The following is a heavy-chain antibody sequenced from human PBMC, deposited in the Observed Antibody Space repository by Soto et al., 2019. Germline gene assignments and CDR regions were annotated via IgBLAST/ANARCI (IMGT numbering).Heavy chain of an antibody. CDR3: ARIRMYYYGSGSYDISPDMDV. D-gene: IGHD3-10*01. Sequence: GGSLRLSCAASGFTFSDYYMSWIRQAPGKGLEWVSYISSSGSTIYYADSVKGRFTISRDNAKNSLYLQMNSLRAEDTAVYYYARIRMYYYGSGSYDISPDMDVWGQGTTVTVSS. J-gene: IGHJ6*02. V-gene: IGHV3-11*01. CDR1: GFTFSDYY. CDR2: ISSSGSTI.